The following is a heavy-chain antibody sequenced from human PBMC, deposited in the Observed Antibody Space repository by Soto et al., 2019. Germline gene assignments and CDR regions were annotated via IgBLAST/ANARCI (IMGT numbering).Heavy chain of an antibody. CDR3: ARAARAAAAGMDV. J-gene: IGHJ6*02. V-gene: IGHV4-30-2*01. D-gene: IGHD6-13*01. CDR1: GGSISSGGYS. CDR2: IYHSGST. Sequence: SETLSLTCAVSGGSISSGGYSWSWIRQPPGKGLEWIGYIYHSGSTYYNPSLKSRVTISVDRSKNQFSLKLSSVTAADTAVYYCARAARAAAAGMDVWGQGTTVTVSS.